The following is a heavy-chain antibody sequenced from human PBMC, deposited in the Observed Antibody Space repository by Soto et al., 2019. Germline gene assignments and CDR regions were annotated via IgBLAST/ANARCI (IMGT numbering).Heavy chain of an antibody. CDR1: NGSISSNNW. CDR3: ARSGWTLLYFDF. D-gene: IGHD6-19*01. CDR2: SYHGGST. V-gene: IGHV4-4*02. Sequence: QVQLQESGPGLVKPSGTLSLTCAVSNGSISSNNWWSWVRQPPGKGLEWIGESYHGGSTNYNPSLKNRVTMSVDKSTNQFSLKLSSVTAADTAVYYCARSGWTLLYFDFWGQGTLVTVSS. J-gene: IGHJ4*02.